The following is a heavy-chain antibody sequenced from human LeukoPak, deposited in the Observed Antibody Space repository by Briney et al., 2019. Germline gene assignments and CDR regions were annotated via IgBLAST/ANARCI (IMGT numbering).Heavy chain of an antibody. CDR2: IDSDGSRT. CDR1: GFTFSTYW. J-gene: IGHJ4*02. Sequence: TGGSLRLSCAASGFTFSTYWMHWVRQAPGKGLVWVSHIDSDGSRTNYGDSVKGRFTISRDNAKNTLYLQMNSLRAEDTAIYYCARDFGGGDDYWGQGTLVTVSS. CDR3: ARDFGGGDDY. D-gene: IGHD2-21*02. V-gene: IGHV3-74*01.